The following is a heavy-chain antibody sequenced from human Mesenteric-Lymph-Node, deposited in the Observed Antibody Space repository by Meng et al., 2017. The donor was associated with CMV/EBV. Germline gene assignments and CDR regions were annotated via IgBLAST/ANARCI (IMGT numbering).Heavy chain of an antibody. V-gene: IGHV1-2*02. J-gene: IGHJ4*02. CDR1: GNRFHGYY. CDR3: ARGLAVDNY. D-gene: IGHD3-9*01. CDR2: NNPKGGTT. Sequence: KGSCQAFGNRFHGYYMHWVRQAPGQGLEWVGWNNPKGGTTNYAGKFLGRVTLTRDKSLYTAYMEVTRLKSDDTAVYYCARGLAVDNYWGQGTLVTVSS.